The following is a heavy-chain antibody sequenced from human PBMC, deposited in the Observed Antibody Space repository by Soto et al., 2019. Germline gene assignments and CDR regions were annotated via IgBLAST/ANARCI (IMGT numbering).Heavy chain of an antibody. Sequence: PGGSLRLSCAASGFTFSTYAMAWVRQAPGKGLEWVSGVSASGLNTDYADPVKGRFYISRDNSKNTLYLQMNSLRAEDTAVYYCAKYITMVRGVIIEAFDIWGQGTMVTVAS. D-gene: IGHD3-10*01. CDR3: AKYITMVRGVIIEAFDI. CDR1: GFTFSTYA. J-gene: IGHJ3*02. V-gene: IGHV3-23*01. CDR2: VSASGLNT.